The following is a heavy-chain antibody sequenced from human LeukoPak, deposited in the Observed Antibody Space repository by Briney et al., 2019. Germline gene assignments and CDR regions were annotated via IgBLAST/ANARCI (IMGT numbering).Heavy chain of an antibody. D-gene: IGHD2-2*01. V-gene: IGHV1-8*01. J-gene: IGHJ5*02. CDR3: ARVRAVVVPAAMSRAPLGRYNWFDP. CDR2: MNPNSGNT. Sequence: SVNVSCKASGYTFTSYDINWVRQATGQGLEWMGWMNPNSGNTGYAQKFQGRVTMTRNTSISTAYMELSSLRSEDTAVYYCARVRAVVVPAAMSRAPLGRYNWFDPWGQGTLVTVSS. CDR1: GYTFTSYD.